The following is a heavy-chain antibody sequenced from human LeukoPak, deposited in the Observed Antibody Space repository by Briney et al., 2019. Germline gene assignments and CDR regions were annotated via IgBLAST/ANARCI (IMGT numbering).Heavy chain of an antibody. D-gene: IGHD6-13*01. V-gene: IGHV3-23*01. CDR3: ANMQQLAHY. Sequence: GGSLRLSCAASGFTVSSNYMSWVRQAPGKGLEWVSAISGSGGSTYYADSVKGRFTISRDNSKNTLYLQMNSVRAEDTAVYYCANMQQLAHYWGQGTLVTVSS. J-gene: IGHJ4*02. CDR1: GFTVSSNY. CDR2: ISGSGGST.